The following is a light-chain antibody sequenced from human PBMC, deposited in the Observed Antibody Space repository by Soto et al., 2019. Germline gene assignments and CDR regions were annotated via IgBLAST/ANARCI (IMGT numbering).Light chain of an antibody. CDR3: CSYAGSYTWV. V-gene: IGLV2-11*01. CDR2: DVS. J-gene: IGLJ2*01. Sequence: QSALTQPRSVSGSPGQSVTISCTGTSSDVGGYNDVSWYQQHPGKPPKLMIYDVSKRPSGVPDRFCGSKSGNTASLTISVLQAEDEDDYYCCSYAGSYTWVFGGGTKLTVL. CDR1: SSDVGGYND.